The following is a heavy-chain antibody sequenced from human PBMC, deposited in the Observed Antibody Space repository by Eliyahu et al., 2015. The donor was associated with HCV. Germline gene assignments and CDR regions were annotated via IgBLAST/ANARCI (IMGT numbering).Heavy chain of an antibody. CDR2: INVNGAAT. CDR1: KFPFSSYA. Sequence: EVQLVESGGGFVQPGGSLRLSCAASKFPFSSYALSWVRQAPGKGLEWVSCINVNGAATYYADSVRGRFTISRDNSKSTLFLQMNSLRAEDTAVYYCAKHGGGSYQYDMDVWGQGTTVTVSS. CDR3: AKHGGGSYQYDMDV. V-gene: IGHV3-23*04. J-gene: IGHJ6*02. D-gene: IGHD3-16*01.